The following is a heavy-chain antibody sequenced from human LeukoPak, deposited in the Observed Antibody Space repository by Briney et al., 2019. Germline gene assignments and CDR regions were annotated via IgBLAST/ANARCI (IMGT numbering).Heavy chain of an antibody. J-gene: IGHJ4*02. D-gene: IGHD3-22*01. CDR3: TRPYYYDSSGSPDY. Sequence: PSETLSLTCTVSGGSISNYYWSWIRQPPGKGLEWIGYIYYTGSTNYNPSLRSRVTISVDTSKNQFSLKLSSVTPADTAVYYCTRPYYYDSSGSPDYWGQGTLVTVSS. V-gene: IGHV4-59*08. CDR2: IYYTGST. CDR1: GGSISNYY.